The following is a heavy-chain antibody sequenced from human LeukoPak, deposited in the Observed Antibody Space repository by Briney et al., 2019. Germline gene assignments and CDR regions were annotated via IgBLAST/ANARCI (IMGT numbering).Heavy chain of an antibody. CDR3: ARITFGGVMD. CDR2: IYYSGGP. D-gene: IGHD3-16*01. J-gene: IGHJ4*02. Sequence: SETLSLTCTVSGGSISSYYWSWIRQPPGKGLEWIGYIYYSGGPNYNPSLKSRVTISVDTSKNQFSLKLSSVTAADTAVYYCARITFGGVMDWGQGTLVTVSS. CDR1: GGSISSYY. V-gene: IGHV4-59*01.